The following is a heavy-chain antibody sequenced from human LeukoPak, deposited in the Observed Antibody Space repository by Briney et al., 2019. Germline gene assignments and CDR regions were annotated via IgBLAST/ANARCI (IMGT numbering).Heavy chain of an antibody. CDR1: GGSISSYY. V-gene: IGHV4-59*01. CDR2: IYYSGST. CDR3: ARAYYDFWSGLAYNWFDP. Sequence: SETLSLTCTVSGGSISSYYWSWIRQPPGKGLEWIGYIYYSGSTNYNPSLKSRVTISVDTSKNQFSLKLSSVTAADTAVYYCARAYYDFWSGLAYNWFDPWGQGTLVTVSS. J-gene: IGHJ5*02. D-gene: IGHD3-3*01.